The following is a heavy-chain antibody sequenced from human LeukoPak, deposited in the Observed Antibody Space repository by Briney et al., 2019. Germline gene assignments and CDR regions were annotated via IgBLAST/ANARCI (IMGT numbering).Heavy chain of an antibody. V-gene: IGHV3-74*01. J-gene: IGHJ4*02. CDR3: ATKQWLAPPPDS. CDR1: GFTFSKYW. Sequence: GGSLRLSCAAAGFTFSKYWMLWVRQAAGKGLESVSRINNDGTVKTYADSVKGRFTVSRDSADNTMFLQMNSVRDEDTAVYYCATKQWLAPPPDSWGQGTPVTVSS. CDR2: INNDGTVK. D-gene: IGHD6-19*01.